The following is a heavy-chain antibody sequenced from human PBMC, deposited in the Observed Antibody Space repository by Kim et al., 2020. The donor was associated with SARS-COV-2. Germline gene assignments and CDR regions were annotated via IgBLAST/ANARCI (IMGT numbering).Heavy chain of an antibody. Sequence: SQTLSLSCAISGDSVSSNSAAWNWIRQSPSRGLEWLGRTYYRSKWYNDYAVSVKSRITINPDTSKNQFSLQLNSVTPEDTAVYYCARGPPPGAASLDAKAYYFDYWGQGTRVTVSS. CDR1: GDSVSSNSAA. J-gene: IGHJ4*02. V-gene: IGHV6-1*01. CDR2: TYYRSKWYN. D-gene: IGHD3-3*02. CDR3: ARGPPPGAASLDAKAYYFDY.